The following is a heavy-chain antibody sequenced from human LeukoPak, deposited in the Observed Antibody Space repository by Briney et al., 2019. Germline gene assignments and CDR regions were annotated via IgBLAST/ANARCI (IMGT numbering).Heavy chain of an antibody. CDR3: TREYSGSYFDY. CDR1: GFSFGDYW. D-gene: IGHD1-26*01. J-gene: IGHJ4*02. V-gene: IGHV3-49*04. CDR2: IRSKAYGGTT. Sequence: GGSLRLSCAASGFSFGDYWMSWVRQPPGKGLEWVGFIRSKAYGGTTEYAASVKGRFTISRDDSKSIAYLQMNSLKTEDTAVYYCTREYSGSYFDYWGQGTLVTVSS.